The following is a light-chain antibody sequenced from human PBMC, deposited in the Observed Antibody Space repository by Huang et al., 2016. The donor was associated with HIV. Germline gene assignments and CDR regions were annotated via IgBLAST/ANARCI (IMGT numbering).Light chain of an antibody. J-gene: IGKJ4*01. CDR3: QQSYSTPPT. V-gene: IGKV1-39*01. CDR1: QSISSD. Sequence: DIQMTQSPSSLSASIGDRVTITCRASQSISSDLNWYQQKPGKAPKLLIYAASSLQSGVPSRFSGSGSGTDFTLTISSLQPEDFATYYCQQSYSTPPTFGGGTKVAIK. CDR2: AAS.